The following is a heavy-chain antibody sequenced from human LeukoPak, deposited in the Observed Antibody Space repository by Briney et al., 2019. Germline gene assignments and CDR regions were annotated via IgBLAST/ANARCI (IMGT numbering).Heavy chain of an antibody. Sequence: PSENLSLTCAVYGGSFSGYYWSWIRQPPGKGLEWIGEINHSGSTNYNPSLKSRVTISVDTSKNQLSLKLSSVTAADTAVYYCARGRIYGGNSFHYWGQGTLVTVSS. J-gene: IGHJ4*02. D-gene: IGHD4-23*01. CDR3: ARGRIYGGNSFHY. CDR1: GGSFSGYY. V-gene: IGHV4-34*01. CDR2: INHSGST.